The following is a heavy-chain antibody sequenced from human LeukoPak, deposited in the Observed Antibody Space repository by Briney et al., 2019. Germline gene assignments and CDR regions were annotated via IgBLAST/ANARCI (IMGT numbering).Heavy chain of an antibody. CDR3: TRESGSYHGNDY. CDR1: GYTFTSYY. CDR2: INPSGGST. Sequence: ASVTVSCTASGYTFTSYYMHWVRQAPGQGLEWMGIINPSGGSTSYAQKFQGRVTMTRDTSTSTVYMELSSLRSDDTAVYYCTRESGSYHGNDYWGQGTLVTISS. V-gene: IGHV1-46*01. J-gene: IGHJ4*02. D-gene: IGHD1-26*01.